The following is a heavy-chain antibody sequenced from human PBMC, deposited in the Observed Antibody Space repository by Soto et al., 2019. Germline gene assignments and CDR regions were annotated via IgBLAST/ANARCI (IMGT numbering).Heavy chain of an antibody. D-gene: IGHD3-22*01. V-gene: IGHV3-23*01. CDR2: ISGSGGST. CDR3: AKSRGVHYYDSSGYSY. J-gene: IGHJ4*02. Sequence: GGSLRLSCAASGFTFSSYAMSWVRQAPGKGLEWVSAISGSGGSTYYADSVKGRFTISRDNSKNTLYLQMNSLRAEDTAVYYCAKSRGVHYYDSSGYSYWGQGTLVTVSS. CDR1: GFTFSSYA.